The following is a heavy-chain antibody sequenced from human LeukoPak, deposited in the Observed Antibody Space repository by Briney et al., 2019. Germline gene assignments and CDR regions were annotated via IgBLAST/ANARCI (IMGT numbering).Heavy chain of an antibody. Sequence: SSETLSLSCAVSGGSISSNNWWGWVRQPPGKGLEWIGEIYHSGGTSYKPSLKSRVSISVDKSKNQFSLKLSSVTAADTAVYYCARLSPAAMSLHYYGMDVWGQGTTVTVSS. CDR3: ARLSPAAMSLHYYGMDV. V-gene: IGHV4-4*02. CDR2: IYHSGGT. D-gene: IGHD2-2*01. J-gene: IGHJ6*02. CDR1: GGSISSNNW.